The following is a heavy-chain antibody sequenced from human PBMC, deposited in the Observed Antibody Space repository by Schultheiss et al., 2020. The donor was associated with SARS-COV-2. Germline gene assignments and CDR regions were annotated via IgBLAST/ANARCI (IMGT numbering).Heavy chain of an antibody. V-gene: IGHV3-33*08. CDR1: GFTFSSYS. D-gene: IGHD1-26*01. J-gene: IGHJ4*02. CDR2: IWYDGSNK. CDR3: ATTASGSYYPSGFDY. Sequence: GGSLRLSCAASGFTFSSYSMNWVRQAPGKGLEWVAVIWYDGSNKYYADSVKGRFTISRDNSKNTLYLQMNSLRAEDTAVYYCATTASGSYYPSGFDYWGQGTLVTVSS.